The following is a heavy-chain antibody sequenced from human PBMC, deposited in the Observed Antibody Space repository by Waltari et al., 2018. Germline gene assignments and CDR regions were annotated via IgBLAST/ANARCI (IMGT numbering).Heavy chain of an antibody. D-gene: IGHD2-15*01. Sequence: QMPLVQSGAEVKKAGSSVRTSCQAADWTFIFRCLHWVRQAPGQALEWMVWITPYNCDLKYAQSFQGRVTITRHSSLHTTYMELTNLRSDDTAVYYCARSRLSGTQSNFDAGGQGTLVTVSS. CDR2: ITPYNCDL. CDR1: DWTFIFRC. J-gene: IGHJ5*02. V-gene: IGHV1-45*02. CDR3: ARSRLSGTQSNFDA.